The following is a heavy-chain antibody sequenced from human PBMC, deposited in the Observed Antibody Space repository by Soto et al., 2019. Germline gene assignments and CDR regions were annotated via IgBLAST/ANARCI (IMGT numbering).Heavy chain of an antibody. CDR1: GFTFSSYA. D-gene: IGHD5-12*01. J-gene: IGHJ4*02. V-gene: IGHV3-23*01. CDR2: ISGSGGST. CDR3: AKDYHQIVATTSFGY. Sequence: GGSLRLSCAASGFTFSSYAMSWVRQAPGKGLEWVSAISGSGGSTYYADSVKGRFTISRDNSKNTLYLQMNSLRAEDTAVYYCAKDYHQIVATTSFGYWGQGTLVTVSS.